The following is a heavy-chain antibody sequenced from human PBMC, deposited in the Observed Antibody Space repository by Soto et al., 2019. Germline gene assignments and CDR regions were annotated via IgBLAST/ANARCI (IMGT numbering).Heavy chain of an antibody. Sequence: GASVKVSCKASGGTFSSYAISWVRQAPGQGLEWMGGIIPIFGTANYAQKFQGRVTITADESTSTAYMELSSLRSEDTAVYYCARGLNYYDSYRTRYFDYWGQGTLVTVSS. CDR3: ARGLNYYDSYRTRYFDY. D-gene: IGHD3-22*01. J-gene: IGHJ4*02. CDR2: IIPIFGTA. CDR1: GGTFSSYA. V-gene: IGHV1-69*13.